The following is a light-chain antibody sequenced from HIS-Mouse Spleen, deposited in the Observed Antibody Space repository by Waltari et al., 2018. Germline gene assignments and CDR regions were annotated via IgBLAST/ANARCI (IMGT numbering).Light chain of an antibody. CDR3: MIWHSSAWV. Sequence: QAVLTQPSSLSASPGASASLTCTFRSGINVGTYRLYWYQPRPGSPPQDLPRYKSDSEKQQGSGVPSRFSGSKDASANAGILLISGLQSEDEADYYCMIWHSSAWVFGGGTKLTVL. CDR1: SGINVGTYR. CDR2: YKSDSEK. V-gene: IGLV5-45*02. J-gene: IGLJ3*02.